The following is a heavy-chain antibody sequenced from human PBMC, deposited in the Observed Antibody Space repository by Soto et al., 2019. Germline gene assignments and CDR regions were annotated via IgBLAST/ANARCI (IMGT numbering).Heavy chain of an antibody. Sequence: EVQLVESGGGLVKPGGSLRLSCAASGFTFSSYSMNWVRQAPGKGLEWVSFISSSSSHRNYADSVKGRFTISRDNAKNSLYLQMNSLRAEYTAVYYCAKGYCSGGSCYSPYFFDYWGQGTLVTVSS. CDR2: ISSSSSHR. D-gene: IGHD2-15*01. J-gene: IGHJ4*02. V-gene: IGHV3-21*01. CDR3: AKGYCSGGSCYSPYFFDY. CDR1: GFTFSSYS.